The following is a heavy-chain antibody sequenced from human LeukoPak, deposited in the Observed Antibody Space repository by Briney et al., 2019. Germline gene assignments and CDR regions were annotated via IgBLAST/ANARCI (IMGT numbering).Heavy chain of an antibody. CDR1: GYTFTSYY. Sequence: GASVKVSCKASGYTFTSYYMHWVRQAPGQGLEWMGIINPSGGSTSYAQKFQGRVTMTRDTSTSTVYMELSSLRSEDTAVYYCARDRCSRTSCTSREGGDYWGQGTLVTVSS. CDR3: ARDRCSRTSCTSREGGDY. D-gene: IGHD2-2*01. V-gene: IGHV1-46*01. J-gene: IGHJ4*02. CDR2: INPSGGST.